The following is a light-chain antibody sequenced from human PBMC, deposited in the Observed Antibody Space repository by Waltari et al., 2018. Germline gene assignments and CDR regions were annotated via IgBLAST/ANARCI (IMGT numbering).Light chain of an antibody. J-gene: IGKJ1*01. CDR1: QSVGRT. CDR3: QHYVRLPVT. Sequence: EIVLTQSPGTLSLSPGETATLSCRASQSVGRTLAWYQQKPGQAPRLLIYAASTRATVLPDRFSGSGSGTDFRLTISRLEPEDFAVYYCQHYVRLPVTFGQGTTVELK. V-gene: IGKV3-20*01. CDR2: AAS.